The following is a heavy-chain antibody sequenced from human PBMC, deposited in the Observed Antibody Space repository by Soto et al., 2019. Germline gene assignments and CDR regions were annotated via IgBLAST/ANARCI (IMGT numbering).Heavy chain of an antibody. Sequence: SQTLSLTCAISGDSVSSNSAALNLIRQSPSRGLEWLGRTYYRPKWYNDYAVSVKSRITINPDTSKNQFSLQLNSVTPEDTAVYYCARVSDYDSSGYYSLAFDIWGQGTMVTVSS. V-gene: IGHV6-1*01. CDR1: GDSVSSNSAA. CDR2: TYYRPKWYN. CDR3: ARVSDYDSSGYYSLAFDI. D-gene: IGHD3-22*01. J-gene: IGHJ3*02.